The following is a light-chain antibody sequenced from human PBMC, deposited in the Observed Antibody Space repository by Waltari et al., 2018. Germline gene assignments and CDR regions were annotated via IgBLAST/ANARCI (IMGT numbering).Light chain of an antibody. J-gene: IGLJ1*01. CDR2: RNN. V-gene: IGLV1-47*01. Sequence: QSVLTQPPSVSGAPGQRVTISCSGSNSNVGINYVSWFQHVQVAAPRLLIYRNNQRPSGVPDRFSGSKSGSSASLAISGLRSEDDADYYCAAWDVSLRGIFGTGTRVTVL. CDR3: AAWDVSLRGI. CDR1: NSNVGINY.